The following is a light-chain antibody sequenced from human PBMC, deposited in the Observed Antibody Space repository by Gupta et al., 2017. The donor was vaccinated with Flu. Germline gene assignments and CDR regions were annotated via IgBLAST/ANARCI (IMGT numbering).Light chain of an antibody. CDR2: EVT. CDR1: SGDVGGCNY. Sequence: SALTQPHSASGSPGQSVPISSTGTSGDVGGCNYFSWYQPHPGRAPKLMLYEVTKRPSGVTDRVSGAKSGNTASLTVSGLQADDEADYYCSSYAGSNNFVFGTGTKVTVL. J-gene: IGLJ1*01. V-gene: IGLV2-8*01. CDR3: SSYAGSNNFV.